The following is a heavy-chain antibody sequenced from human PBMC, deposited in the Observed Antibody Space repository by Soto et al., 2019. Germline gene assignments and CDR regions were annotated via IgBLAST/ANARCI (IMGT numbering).Heavy chain of an antibody. V-gene: IGHV3-33*01. D-gene: IGHD2-15*01. Sequence: GGSLRLSCAASGFTFSSYGMHWVRQAPGKGLEWVAVIWYDGSNKYYADSVKGRFTISRDNSKNTLYLQMNSLRAEDTAVYYCARDQDIVVVVAATPCYGMDVWGQGNPGHRLL. J-gene: IGHJ6*02. CDR1: GFTFSSYG. CDR3: ARDQDIVVVVAATPCYGMDV. CDR2: IWYDGSNK.